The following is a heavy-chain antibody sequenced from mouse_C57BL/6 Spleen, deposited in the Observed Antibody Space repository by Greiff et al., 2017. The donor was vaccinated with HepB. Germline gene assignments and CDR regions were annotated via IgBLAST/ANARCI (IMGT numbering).Heavy chain of an antibody. CDR3: ARLRLLPDY. V-gene: IGHV1-55*01. Sequence: VKLQQPGAELVKPGASVKMSCKASGYTFTSYWITWVKQRPGQGLEWIGDIYPGSGSTNYNEKFKSKATLTVYTSSSTAYMQLSSLTSEDSAVYYCARLRLLPDYWGQGTTLTVSS. J-gene: IGHJ2*01. CDR2: IYPGSGST. CDR1: GYTFTSYW. D-gene: IGHD2-3*01.